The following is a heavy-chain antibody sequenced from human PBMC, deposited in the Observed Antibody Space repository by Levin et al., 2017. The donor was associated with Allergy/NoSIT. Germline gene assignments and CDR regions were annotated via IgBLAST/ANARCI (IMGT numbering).Heavy chain of an antibody. CDR1: GFTFSSYG. D-gene: IGHD6-13*01. CDR3: TYSSSWNFDY. Sequence: GGSLRLSCAASGFTFSSYGMHWVRQAPGKGLEWVAVISYDGSNKYYADSVKGRFTISRDNSKNTLYLQMNSLRAEDTAVYYCTYSSSWNFDYWGQGTLVTVSS. V-gene: IGHV3-30*03. CDR2: ISYDGSNK. J-gene: IGHJ4*02.